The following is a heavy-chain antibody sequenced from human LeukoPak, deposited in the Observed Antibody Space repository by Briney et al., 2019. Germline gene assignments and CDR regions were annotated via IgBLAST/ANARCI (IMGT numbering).Heavy chain of an antibody. CDR2: IIPIFGTA. CDR3: ASRHCSGGSCYSELFDY. V-gene: IGHV1-69*13. J-gene: IGHJ4*02. Sequence: SVKVSCKASGGTFGSYAISWVRQAPGQGLEWMGGIIPIFGTANYAQKFQGRVTITADESTSTAYMELSSLRSEDTAVYYCASRHCSGGSCYSELFDYWGQGTLVTVSS. CDR1: GGTFGSYA. D-gene: IGHD2-15*01.